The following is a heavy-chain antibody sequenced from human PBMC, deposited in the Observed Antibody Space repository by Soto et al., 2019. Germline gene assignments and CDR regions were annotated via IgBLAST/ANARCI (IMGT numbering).Heavy chain of an antibody. CDR3: VRDVESPGISGSWGAFNI. CDR1: GGSIRNYF. J-gene: IGHJ3*02. Sequence: QVQLQESGPGLVKPSETLSLICTVSGGSIRNYFWTWIRQPAGKGLEWIGRIYSSGNTVYNASLKCRVTMSIDMSKNQFSRKLGSRTAADTAVYYCVRDVESPGISGSWGAFNIGGQGTVATVSS. CDR2: IYSSGNT. D-gene: IGHD1-20*01. V-gene: IGHV4-4*07.